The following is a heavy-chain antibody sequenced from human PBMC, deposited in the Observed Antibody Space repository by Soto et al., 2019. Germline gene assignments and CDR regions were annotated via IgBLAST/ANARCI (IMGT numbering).Heavy chain of an antibody. CDR1: GYTFTRSG. V-gene: IGHV1-18*01. J-gene: IGHJ6*02. Sequence: QVQLVQSGAEVKKPGASVKVSCKASGYTFTRSGISWVRQAPGQGLEWMGWISTYNGDTNYAQTVQGRVTMTTDTSTNTVYMELRRLRSHDTADYYCANEGVAPYYYYGMDVWGQGTPVTVSS. CDR3: ANEGVAPYYYYGMDV. D-gene: IGHD5-12*01. CDR2: ISTYNGDT.